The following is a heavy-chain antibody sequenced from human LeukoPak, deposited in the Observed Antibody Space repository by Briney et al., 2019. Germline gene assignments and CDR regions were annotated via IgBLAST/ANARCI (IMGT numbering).Heavy chain of an antibody. CDR1: GYTFTRYY. Sequence: ASVKVSCKASGYTFTRYYMHWVRQAPGQGLEWMGIISPSGASTSYAQKFQGRVTITADESTSTAYMELSSLRSEDTAVYYCARGGITMVRGVIITYNWFDPWGQGTLVTVSS. V-gene: IGHV1-46*01. J-gene: IGHJ5*02. D-gene: IGHD3-10*01. CDR2: ISPSGAST. CDR3: ARGGITMVRGVIITYNWFDP.